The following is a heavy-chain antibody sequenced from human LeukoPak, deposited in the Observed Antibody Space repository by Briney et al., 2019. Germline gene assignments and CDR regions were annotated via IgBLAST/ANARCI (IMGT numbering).Heavy chain of an antibody. D-gene: IGHD2-2*01. Sequence: ASVKVSCKASGYTFSSYDINWVRQATGQGLEWMGWMNPNSGDRGYAQKFQGRVTITRNTSIGTAYMELSSLRSEDTAVYYCARVLCNSTSCYSSPWFDPWGQGTLVTVSS. CDR3: ARVLCNSTSCYSSPWFDP. CDR1: GYTFSSYD. J-gene: IGHJ5*02. V-gene: IGHV1-8*03. CDR2: MNPNSGDR.